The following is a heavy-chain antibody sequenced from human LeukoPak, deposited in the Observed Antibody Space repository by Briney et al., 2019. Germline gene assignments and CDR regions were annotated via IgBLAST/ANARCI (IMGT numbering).Heavy chain of an antibody. V-gene: IGHV3-23*01. CDR1: GFTFSSYA. CDR3: TRDQPAPISGSYLDY. Sequence: GGSLRLSCAASGFTFSSYAMSWVRQAPGKGLEWVSAISGSGGSTYYADSVKGRFTISRDNSKNTLYLQMNSLRAEDTAVYYCTRDQPAPISGSYLDYWGQGTLVTVSS. CDR2: ISGSGGST. D-gene: IGHD1-26*01. J-gene: IGHJ4*02.